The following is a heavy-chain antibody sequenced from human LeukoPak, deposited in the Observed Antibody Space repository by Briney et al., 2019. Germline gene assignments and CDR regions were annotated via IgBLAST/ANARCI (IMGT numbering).Heavy chain of an antibody. V-gene: IGHV4-59*06. J-gene: IGHJ4*02. CDR3: ARDNAGY. D-gene: IGHD5-24*01. CDR2: IYYSGST. Sequence: ETLSLTCTVSGGSISNYYWSWIRQPPGKGLEWIGYIYYSGSTYYNPSLKSRVTISVDTSKNQFSLKLSSVTAADTAVYYCARDNAGYWGQGTLVTVSS. CDR1: GGSISNYY.